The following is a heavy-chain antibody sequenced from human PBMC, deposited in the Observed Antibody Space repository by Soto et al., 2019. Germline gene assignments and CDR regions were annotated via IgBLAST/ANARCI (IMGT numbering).Heavy chain of an antibody. Sequence: PGGSLRLSCAASGFTFSSYAMSWVRRAPGKGLEWVSAISGSGGSTYYADSVKGRFTISRDNSKNTLYLQMNSLRAEDTAVYYCAKDQRYYDSSGLYYYYYGMDVWGQGTTVTVSS. D-gene: IGHD3-22*01. J-gene: IGHJ6*02. CDR1: GFTFSSYA. CDR2: ISGSGGST. CDR3: AKDQRYYDSSGLYYYYYGMDV. V-gene: IGHV3-23*01.